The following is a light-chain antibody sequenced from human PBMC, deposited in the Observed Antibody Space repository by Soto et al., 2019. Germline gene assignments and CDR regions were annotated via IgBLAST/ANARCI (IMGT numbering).Light chain of an antibody. CDR1: NSDVGAYNY. CDR2: DVT. CDR3: SSYTNTTALVL. J-gene: IGLJ2*01. V-gene: IGLV2-14*01. Sequence: QSALTQPASVSGSPGQSITISCTGTNSDVGAYNYVSWYQQHPGKAPKLIISDVTHRPSGVSNRFSGSKSGNTASLTISGLQAEDEADYYCSSYTNTTALVLFGGGTKVTVL.